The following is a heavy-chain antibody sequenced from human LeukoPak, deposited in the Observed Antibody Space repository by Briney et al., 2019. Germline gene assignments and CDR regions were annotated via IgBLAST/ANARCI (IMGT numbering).Heavy chain of an antibody. J-gene: IGHJ6*02. CDR1: GFSVSSNY. V-gene: IGHV3-53*04. CDR3: GRARGGVAARGYYGMDV. D-gene: IGHD6-6*01. CDR2: IYSGGST. Sequence: GGSLRLSCAASGFSVSSNYMTWVRQAPGKGLEWVSVIYSGGSTYYADSVKGRFTISRHNSKNTLYLQMNGLRSEDTAVYYCGRARGGVAARGYYGMDVWGQGTTVTVSS.